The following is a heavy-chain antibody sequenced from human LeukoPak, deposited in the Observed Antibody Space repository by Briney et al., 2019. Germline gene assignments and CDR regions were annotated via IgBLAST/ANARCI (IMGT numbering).Heavy chain of an antibody. CDR2: IYHAGNT. CDR1: GYSISSGSY. D-gene: IGHD4-17*01. V-gene: IGHV4-38-2*02. J-gene: IGHJ2*01. CDR3: ARGVPSVRYLDL. Sequence: SETLSLTCTVSGYSISSGSYWGWIRQPPGKGLEWIGSIYHAGNTYYTPSLKSRVTISVDTSKNQLSLNLSSVTAADTAVYYCARGVPSVRYLDLWGRGTLVIVSS.